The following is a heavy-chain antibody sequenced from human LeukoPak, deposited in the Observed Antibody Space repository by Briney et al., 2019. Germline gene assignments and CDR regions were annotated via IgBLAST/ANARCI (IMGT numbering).Heavy chain of an antibody. CDR1: GGSISSYY. CDR2: IYYSGST. Sequence: SETLSLTCTVSGGSISSYYWSWIRQPPGKGLEWIGYIYYSGSTNYNPSLKSRVTISVDTSKNQFSLKLSSVTAADTAVYYCARDVPGGFGSPNHDAFDIWGQGSMVTVSS. V-gene: IGHV4-59*01. CDR3: ARDVPGGFGSPNHDAFDI. J-gene: IGHJ3*02. D-gene: IGHD3-10*01.